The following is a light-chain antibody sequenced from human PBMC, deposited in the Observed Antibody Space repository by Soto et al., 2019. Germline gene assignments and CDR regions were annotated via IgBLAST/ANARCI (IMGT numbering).Light chain of an antibody. Sequence: EIVLTQSPGTLSLSPGERATLSCRASQAISSSFLAWFQQKPGQPPRLLIYATSSRATGIPDRFSGSESGTDFALTISRLEPEDFAVYSCQQYGTFPYTFGRGTKVEIK. CDR2: ATS. CDR3: QQYGTFPYT. J-gene: IGKJ2*01. V-gene: IGKV3-20*01. CDR1: QAISSSF.